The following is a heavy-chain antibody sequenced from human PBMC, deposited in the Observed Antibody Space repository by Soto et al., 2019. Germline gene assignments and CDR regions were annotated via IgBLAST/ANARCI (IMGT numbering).Heavy chain of an antibody. Sequence: SETLSLTCTVSGGSISSSSYYWGWIRQPPGKGLEWIGSIYYSGSTYYNPSLKSRVTIAVDTSKNQFSLKLSSVTAADTAVYYCASRGSGSGWWNYYYDGMDVWGKGTTVTVSS. D-gene: IGHD6-19*01. V-gene: IGHV4-39*01. CDR2: IYYSGST. CDR3: ASRGSGSGWWNYYYDGMDV. CDR1: GGSISSSSYY. J-gene: IGHJ6*04.